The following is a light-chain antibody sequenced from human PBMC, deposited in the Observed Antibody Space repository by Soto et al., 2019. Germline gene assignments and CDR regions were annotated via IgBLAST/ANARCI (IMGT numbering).Light chain of an antibody. J-gene: IGLJ3*02. CDR1: SSKIGSNT. CDR3: AAWDYSLNGWV. V-gene: IGLV1-44*01. Sequence: QSVLTQPPSASGTPGQRVTISCSGSSSKIGSNTVNWYQQLPGTAPKLLIYSNNQRPSGVPDRFSGSKSGTSASLAISGLQSEDEADYYCAAWDYSLNGWVFGGGTKLTVL. CDR2: SNN.